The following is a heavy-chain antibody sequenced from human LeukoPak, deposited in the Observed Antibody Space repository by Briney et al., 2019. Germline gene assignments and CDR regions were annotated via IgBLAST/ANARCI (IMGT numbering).Heavy chain of an antibody. Sequence: SETLSLTCAVYGGSFSGYYWSWIRQPPGKGLEWIGEINHSGSTNYNPSLKSRVTISVDTSKNQFSLKLSSVTAADTAVYYCARVRGYCSSTSCYRYYYYYGMDVWGQGTTVTVSS. J-gene: IGHJ6*02. V-gene: IGHV4-34*01. CDR1: GGSFSGYY. CDR2: INHSGST. CDR3: ARVRGYCSSTSCYRYYYYYGMDV. D-gene: IGHD2-2*01.